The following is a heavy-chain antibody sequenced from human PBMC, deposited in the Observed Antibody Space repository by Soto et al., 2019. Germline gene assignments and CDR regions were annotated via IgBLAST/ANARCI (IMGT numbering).Heavy chain of an antibody. J-gene: IGHJ4*02. D-gene: IGHD3-22*01. Sequence: PGESLKISCKGSGYSFTSYWIGWVRQTPGKGLEWMGIIYPGDSDTRYSPSFQGQVTISADKSNNTAYLQWSSLKASDTAMYYCARRYYYDSSDYYPFDYWGQGTLVTVSS. CDR1: GYSFTSYW. CDR2: IYPGDSDT. V-gene: IGHV5-51*01. CDR3: ARRYYYDSSDYYPFDY.